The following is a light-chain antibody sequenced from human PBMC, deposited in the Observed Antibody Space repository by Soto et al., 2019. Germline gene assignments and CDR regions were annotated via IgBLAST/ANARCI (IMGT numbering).Light chain of an antibody. CDR1: SSDVGGYKY. J-gene: IGLJ1*01. CDR3: SSYTSSSTRA. V-gene: IGLV2-14*03. Sequence: QSALTQPASVSGSPGQSITISCTGTSSDVGGYKYVSWYQQHPGKAPKLMIYDIRNRPSGVSNRFSGSKSGNTASLTISGLQAEDEADYYCSSYTSSSTRAFGAGTKLTVL. CDR2: DIR.